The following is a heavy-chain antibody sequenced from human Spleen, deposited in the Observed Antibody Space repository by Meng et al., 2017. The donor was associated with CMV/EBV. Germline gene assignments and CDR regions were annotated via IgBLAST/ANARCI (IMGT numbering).Heavy chain of an antibody. V-gene: IGHV1-2*02. Sequence: SGYAFTGYFMHWVRQAPGQGLEWMGWISPNSGGTNYAQKFRGRVTMTRDTSISTAYMELSRLRSDDTAVYYCAIIAVAGSGVNYFDYWGQGTLVTVSS. J-gene: IGHJ4*02. CDR3: AIIAVAGSGVNYFDY. D-gene: IGHD6-19*01. CDR1: GYAFTGYF. CDR2: ISPNSGGT.